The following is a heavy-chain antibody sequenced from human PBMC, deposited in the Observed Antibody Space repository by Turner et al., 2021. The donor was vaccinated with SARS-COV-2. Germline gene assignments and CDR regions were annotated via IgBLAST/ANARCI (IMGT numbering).Heavy chain of an antibody. Sequence: QVQLQESGPGLVRPSETLALTCTVSGGSISSKSWSWIRQSPGRGLEWIGYFYKSGSINYNPTLRSRVTISVDTSKNQLYLNLISMTAADTAVYYCARHQGSTGGYDHGMNVWGQGTAVIVSS. CDR3: ARHQGSTGGYDHGMNV. CDR1: GGSISSKS. CDR2: FYKSGSI. V-gene: IGHV4-59*08. J-gene: IGHJ6*02. D-gene: IGHD1-1*01.